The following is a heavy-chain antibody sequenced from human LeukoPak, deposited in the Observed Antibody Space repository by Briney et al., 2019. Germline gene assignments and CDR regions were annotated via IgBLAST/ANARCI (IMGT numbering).Heavy chain of an antibody. V-gene: IGHV1-2*04. CDR2: INPNSGGT. CDR3: ARGRLGIPYYYGMDV. D-gene: IGHD7-27*01. CDR1: GYTFTGYY. Sequence: ASVKVSCKASGYTFTGYYMHWVRQAPGQGLEWMGWINPNSGGTNYAQKFQGWVTMTRDTSISTAYMELSRLRSDDTAVYCCARGRLGIPYYYGMDVWGQGTTVTVSS. J-gene: IGHJ6*02.